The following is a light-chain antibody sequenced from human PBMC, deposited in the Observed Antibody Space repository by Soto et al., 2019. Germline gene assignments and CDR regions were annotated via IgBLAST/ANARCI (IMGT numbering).Light chain of an antibody. CDR3: QQTYSLPHT. Sequence: DIQMTQSPPSLSASVGDSITSTCRASQSISTYLNWYRQKPGKAPQLLIFATSSLQIWVPSRFSGSGSGTDFNLTISSLQPGDFETYDCQQTYSLPHTFGGGTKV. CDR2: ATS. V-gene: IGKV1-39*01. J-gene: IGKJ4*01. CDR1: QSISTY.